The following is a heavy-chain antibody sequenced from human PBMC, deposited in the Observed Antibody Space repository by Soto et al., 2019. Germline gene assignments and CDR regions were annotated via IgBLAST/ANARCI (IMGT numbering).Heavy chain of an antibody. CDR3: ASLDGSGSYYAFHI. CDR2: INTDGSTT. D-gene: IGHD3-10*01. CDR1: GFTFSSYW. V-gene: IGHV3-74*01. J-gene: IGHJ3*02. Sequence: EVQLVESGGGLVQPGGSLRLSCAASGFTFSSYWMHWVRQAPGKGLVWVSRINTDGSTTTYADSVKGRFTISRDNAKNTLYLQMNSLRAEDTAVYYCASLDGSGSYYAFHIWGQGTMVTVSS.